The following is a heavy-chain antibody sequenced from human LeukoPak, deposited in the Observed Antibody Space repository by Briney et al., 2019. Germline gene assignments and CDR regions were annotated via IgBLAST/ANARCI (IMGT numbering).Heavy chain of an antibody. D-gene: IGHD6-13*01. CDR3: ARAGVGSSWAIDY. CDR1: GGSISSGGYY. J-gene: IGHJ4*02. V-gene: IGHV4-31*03. Sequence: SQTLSLTCTVSGGSISSGGYYWSWIRQHPGKGLEWIGYIYYSGSTYYNPSFKSRVTISVDTSKNQFSLKLSSVTAADTAVYYCARAGVGSSWAIDYWGQGTLVTVSS. CDR2: IYYSGST.